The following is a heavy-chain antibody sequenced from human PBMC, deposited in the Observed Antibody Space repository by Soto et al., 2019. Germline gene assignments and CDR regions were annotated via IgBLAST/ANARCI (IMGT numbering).Heavy chain of an antibody. D-gene: IGHD3-22*01. J-gene: IGHJ4*02. Sequence: QLQLQESGPGLVTPSETLSLTCTVSGGSISSSNYYWGWIRQPPGKGLEWIGSIYYSGSTYNNPSLKSRVTMSVDTSKNQFSLKLSSVTAADTALYYCARLLYDSRGYYYFDNWGQGTLVTVSS. CDR2: IYYSGST. CDR3: ARLLYDSRGYYYFDN. CDR1: GGSISSSNYY. V-gene: IGHV4-39*01.